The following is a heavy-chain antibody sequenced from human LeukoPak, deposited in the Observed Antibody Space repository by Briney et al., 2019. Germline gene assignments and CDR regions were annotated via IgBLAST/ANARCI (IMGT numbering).Heavy chain of an antibody. V-gene: IGHV4-39*07. D-gene: IGHD4-11*01. CDR1: GGSIYSSTYY. J-gene: IGHJ5*02. CDR3: ARDMYSNYVLAHWFDP. CDR2: IYHSGST. Sequence: SETLSLTCIVSGGSIYSSTYYWGWLRQPPGTGLEWIGSIYHSGSTYYNPSLKSRVTISVDTSKNQFSLKLSSVTAADTAVYYCARDMYSNYVLAHWFDPWGQGTLVTVSS.